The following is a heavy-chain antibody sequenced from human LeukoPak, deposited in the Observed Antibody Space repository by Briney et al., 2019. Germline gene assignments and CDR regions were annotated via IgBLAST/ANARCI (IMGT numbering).Heavy chain of an antibody. CDR3: PSGRQLGY. Sequence: GSLRLSCAASGFTFSNYWMSWVRQAPGQGLEWVANIKEDGSEKYYVDSVKGRFTISRNNARNSLYLQMNSLRAEDTAVYYCPSGRQLGYGGQGTLVTVSS. CDR1: GFTFSNYW. D-gene: IGHD6-13*01. CDR2: IKEDGSEK. V-gene: IGHV3-7*01. J-gene: IGHJ4*02.